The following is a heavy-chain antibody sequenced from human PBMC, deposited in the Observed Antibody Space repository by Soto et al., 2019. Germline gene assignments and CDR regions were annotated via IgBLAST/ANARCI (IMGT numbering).Heavy chain of an antibody. V-gene: IGHV4-39*01. D-gene: IGHD2-15*01. Sequence: KASETLSLTCSVSGGSVSSNDYYWGWIRQPPAKGLEWIGNIDYNGVTSYNPSLKTRLTISRDTSKNQFSLRLTSVTAADTALYSCRKILVAANKNTESDPWGPGIQVTVSS. CDR1: GGSVSSNDYY. CDR3: RKILVAANKNTESDP. CDR2: IDYNGVT. J-gene: IGHJ5*02.